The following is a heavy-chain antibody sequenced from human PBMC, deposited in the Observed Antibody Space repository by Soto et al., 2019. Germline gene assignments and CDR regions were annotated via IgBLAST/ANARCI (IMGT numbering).Heavy chain of an antibody. CDR3: TTTRPGTNVFDN. V-gene: IGHV3-15*01. J-gene: IGHJ3*02. CDR1: GITFSNAW. CDR2: IRSKTDGGTT. D-gene: IGHD6-13*01. Sequence: GGSLRLSCAASGITFSNAWMNWVRQAPGKGLEYIGRIRSKTDGGTTEYAVPVEGRFTISRDDSKITLYLQMGGLKTEDTAVYYCTTTRPGTNVFDNWGQGTLVTVSS.